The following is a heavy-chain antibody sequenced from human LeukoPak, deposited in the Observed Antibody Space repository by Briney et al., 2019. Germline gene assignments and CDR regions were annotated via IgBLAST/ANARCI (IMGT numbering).Heavy chain of an antibody. Sequence: PGGSLRLPCAASGFTFSSYAMSWVRQAPGKGLERVSAISGSGGSTYYADSVKGRFTISRDNSKNTLYLQMNSLRAEDTAVYYCAKFGTAGPHFNYWGQGTLVTVSS. J-gene: IGHJ4*02. V-gene: IGHV3-23*01. CDR2: ISGSGGST. CDR3: AKFGTAGPHFNY. D-gene: IGHD6-13*01. CDR1: GFTFSSYA.